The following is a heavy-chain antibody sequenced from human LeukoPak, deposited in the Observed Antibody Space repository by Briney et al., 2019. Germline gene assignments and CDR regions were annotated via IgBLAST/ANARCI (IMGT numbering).Heavy chain of an antibody. J-gene: IGHJ4*02. CDR2: IYYSGST. Sequence: SETLSLTCTVSGGSVSSGSYYWSWIRQPPGKGLEWIGYIYYSGSTNYNPSLKSRVTISVDTSKNQFSLKLSSVTAADTAVYYCARGRDTPAATYYWGQGTLVTVPS. D-gene: IGHD2-2*01. CDR3: ARGRDTPAATYY. CDR1: GGSVSSGSYY. V-gene: IGHV4-61*01.